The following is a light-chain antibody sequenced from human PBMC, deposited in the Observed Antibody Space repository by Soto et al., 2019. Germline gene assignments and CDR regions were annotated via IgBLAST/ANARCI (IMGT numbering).Light chain of an antibody. CDR1: QSVSSGS. V-gene: IGKV3-20*01. Sequence: EIVLTQSPGTLSLSPGERATLSCRASQSVSSGSLAWYQQKPGQAPRLLIYGASSRATGIPDRFSGSGSGTDFTLTISRLEPEDFAVYYCQQYGSSPLFGQGTRLEIK. CDR3: QQYGSSPL. J-gene: IGKJ5*01. CDR2: GAS.